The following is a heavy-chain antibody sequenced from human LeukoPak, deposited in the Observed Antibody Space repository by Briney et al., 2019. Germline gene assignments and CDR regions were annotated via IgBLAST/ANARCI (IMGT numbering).Heavy chain of an antibody. CDR3: ARSEWSDAAMAD. CDR2: IYSGGST. V-gene: IGHV3-66*01. CDR1: GLTVSSNY. D-gene: IGHD5-18*01. Sequence: GGSLRLSCAASGLTVSSNYMSWVRQAPGKGLEWVSVIYSGGSTYYADSVKGRFTISRDNSKNMLYLQMNSLRAEDTAVYYCARSEWSDAAMADWGQGTLVTVSS. J-gene: IGHJ4*02.